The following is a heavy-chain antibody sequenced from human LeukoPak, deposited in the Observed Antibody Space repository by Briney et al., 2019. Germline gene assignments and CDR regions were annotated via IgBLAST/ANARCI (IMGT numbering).Heavy chain of an antibody. D-gene: IGHD1-26*01. J-gene: IGHJ4*02. CDR1: GYTFTSYY. CDR2: INPSGGST. V-gene: IGHV1-46*01. CDR3: ARDPGGANRGDGFDY. Sequence: GASVKVSCKASGYTFTSYYMHWVRQAPGQGLEWMGIINPSGGSTSYAQKFQGRVTMTRDTSTSTVYMELSSLRSEDTAVYYCARDPGGANRGDGFDYWGQGTLVTVSS.